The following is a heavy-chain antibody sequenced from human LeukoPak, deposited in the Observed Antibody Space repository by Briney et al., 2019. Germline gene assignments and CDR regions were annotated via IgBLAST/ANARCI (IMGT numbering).Heavy chain of an antibody. J-gene: IGHJ5*02. Sequence: ASVKVSCKASGYTFTGYYMHWVRQAPGQGLEWMEWINPNSGGTNYAQKFQGWVTMTRDTSISTAYMELSRLRSDDTAVYYCARANGYSSGYRFDPWGQGTLVTVSS. D-gene: IGHD6-19*01. CDR3: ARANGYSSGYRFDP. CDR1: GYTFTGYY. V-gene: IGHV1-2*04. CDR2: INPNSGGT.